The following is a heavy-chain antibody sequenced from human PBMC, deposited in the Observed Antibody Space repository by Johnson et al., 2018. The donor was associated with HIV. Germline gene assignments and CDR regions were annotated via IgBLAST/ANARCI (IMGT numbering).Heavy chain of an antibody. CDR1: GFSFSDYY. CDR2: ISYDGTKK. Sequence: QVQLVESGGGLVKPGGSLRLSCAASGFSFSDYYMTWIRQAPGKGLEWVAIISYDGTKKYYADSVRGRFIISRDNSLYLQMNSLRAEDTAVYYCAKETPSSGGTLDIWGQGTLVTVSS. D-gene: IGHD6-25*01. J-gene: IGHJ3*02. V-gene: IGHV3-30*18. CDR3: AKETPSSGGTLDI.